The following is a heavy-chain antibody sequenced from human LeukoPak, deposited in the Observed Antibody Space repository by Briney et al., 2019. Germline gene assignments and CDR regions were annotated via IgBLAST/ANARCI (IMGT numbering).Heavy chain of an antibody. V-gene: IGHV3-23*01. D-gene: IGHD5-18*01. CDR3: AKGDTSIVRRYYFDY. CDR2: ISGRGVGT. CDR1: GFNLSSYA. Sequence: GGSLRLSCAASGFNLSSYAMSWVRQAPGKGLEWVSGISGRGVGTYYADSVKGRFTISRDNSKNPLDLQMNSLRAEDTAVYYCAKGDTSIVRRYYFDYWGQGTLVTVSS. J-gene: IGHJ4*02.